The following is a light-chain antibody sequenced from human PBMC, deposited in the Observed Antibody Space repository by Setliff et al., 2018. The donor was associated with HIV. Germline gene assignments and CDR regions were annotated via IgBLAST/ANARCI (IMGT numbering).Light chain of an antibody. J-gene: IGLJ1*01. Sequence: QSALTQPASVSGSPGQSITISCIGTSSDVGVYNFVSWYQQHPGKAPKLIIYDVSNRPSGVSYRFSASKSGNTASLTISGLQAEDEADYYCSSYTSSNTYVFGTGTKVTVL. CDR2: DVS. V-gene: IGLV2-14*03. CDR1: SSDVGVYNF. CDR3: SSYTSSNTYV.